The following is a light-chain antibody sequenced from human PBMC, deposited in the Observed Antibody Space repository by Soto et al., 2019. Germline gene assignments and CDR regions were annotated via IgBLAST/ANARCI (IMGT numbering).Light chain of an antibody. J-gene: IGKJ1*01. Sequence: DIQMTQSPSSLSASVGDRVTITCRASQVISNYLAWYQQKPGKVPKLLIYAASTLQSGVPSRFSGSGSGTDFTLTISSLQPDDFATYYCQQYNSYSWTFGQGTKVDIK. CDR1: QVISNY. CDR2: AAS. V-gene: IGKV1-27*01. CDR3: QQYNSYSWT.